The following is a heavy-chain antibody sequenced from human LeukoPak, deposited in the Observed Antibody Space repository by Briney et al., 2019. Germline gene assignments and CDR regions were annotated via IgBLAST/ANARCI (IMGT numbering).Heavy chain of an antibody. J-gene: IGHJ4*02. CDR3: ARDSTYYYDSGSSGPHYFDS. CDR1: GFTFSSYA. Sequence: GGSLRLSCAASGFTFSSYALHWVRQAPGKGLERVAVISYDGTITYYADSVKSRFTNSRDNPKNTLYLQLNSLRAEDTAIYYCARDSTYYYDSGSSGPHYFDSWGQGTLVTVSS. CDR2: ISYDGTIT. D-gene: IGHD3-10*01. V-gene: IGHV3-30*01.